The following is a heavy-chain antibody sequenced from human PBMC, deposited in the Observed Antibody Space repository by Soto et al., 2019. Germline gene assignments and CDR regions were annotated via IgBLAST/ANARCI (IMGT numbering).Heavy chain of an antibody. Sequence: ASVKVSCKASGYSFINYXXXWVRRAPGQGFEWMGRISPKSGVTDYAQKFQGRVSLTWDTSLNTAYMELSSLMSEDTAVYYCARPPGYRSDWYYFDLWGQGTXVTVSS. D-gene: IGHD3-16*02. CDR1: GYSFINYX. V-gene: IGHV1-2*02. J-gene: IGHJ4*02. CDR3: ARPPGYRSDWYYFDL. CDR2: ISPKSGVT.